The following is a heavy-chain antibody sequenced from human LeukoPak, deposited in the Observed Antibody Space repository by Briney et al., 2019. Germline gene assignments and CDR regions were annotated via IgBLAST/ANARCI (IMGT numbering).Heavy chain of an antibody. D-gene: IGHD3-22*01. J-gene: IGHJ4*02. CDR3: AREGEGDSSGYPDY. CDR2: IKEDGTET. V-gene: IGHV3-7*01. Sequence: GGSLRLSCAASGFMFSSNWMSWVRLAPGKGLEWVANIKEDGTETYYVDSVKGRFTISRDNAKNSLYLQMNSLRAEDTAVYYCAREGEGDSSGYPDYWGQGTLVTVSS. CDR1: GFMFSSNW.